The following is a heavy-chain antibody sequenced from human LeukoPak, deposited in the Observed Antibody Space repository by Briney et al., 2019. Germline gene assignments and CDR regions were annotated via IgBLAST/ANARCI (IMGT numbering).Heavy chain of an antibody. V-gene: IGHV1-69*05. J-gene: IGHJ4*02. CDR3: ARASYYYNSSGYWD. CDR1: GGTFSSYA. Sequence: SVKVSCKASGGTFSSYAISWVRHAPGQGLEWMGRIIPIFGTANYAQKFQGRVTITTDESTSTAYMELSSLRSEDTAVYYCARASYYYNSSGYWDWGQGTLVTVSS. CDR2: IIPIFGTA. D-gene: IGHD3-22*01.